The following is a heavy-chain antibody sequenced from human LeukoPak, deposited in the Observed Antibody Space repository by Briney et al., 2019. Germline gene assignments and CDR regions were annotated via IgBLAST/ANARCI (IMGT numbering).Heavy chain of an antibody. CDR2: ICYSGST. Sequence: PSETLSLTCTVSGVSIISYYWSWIRQPPGKGLEWIGYICYSGSTKYNPSLKSRVTISVDTSKNQFSLKLSSVTAADTAVYYCARGARAGYNLEPFDYWGQGTLVTVSS. D-gene: IGHD5-24*01. V-gene: IGHV4-59*08. J-gene: IGHJ4*02. CDR1: GVSIISYY. CDR3: ARGARAGYNLEPFDY.